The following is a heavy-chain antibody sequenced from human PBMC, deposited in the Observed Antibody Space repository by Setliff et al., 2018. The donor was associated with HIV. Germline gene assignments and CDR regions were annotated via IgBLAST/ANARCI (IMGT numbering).Heavy chain of an antibody. CDR1: GFTFNTYG. Sequence: GGSLRLSCAASGFTFNTYGMNWVRRSPGKGLEWVSRIKGDGSGATYVDSVKGRFSISRDNTKNTLYLQMNSLRPEDTALYYCTKDYHVAATDYWGQGTLVTVSS. J-gene: IGHJ4*02. CDR2: IKGDGSGA. D-gene: IGHD6-13*01. V-gene: IGHV3-74*01. CDR3: TKDYHVAATDY.